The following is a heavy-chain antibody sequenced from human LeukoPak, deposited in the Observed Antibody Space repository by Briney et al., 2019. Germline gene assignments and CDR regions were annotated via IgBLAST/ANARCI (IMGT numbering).Heavy chain of an antibody. V-gene: IGHV1-2*02. Sequence: ASVKVSCKASGYTFTAYYIHWVRQAPGQGPEWMGWINPNSGGTNYAQKLQGRVTMTTDTSTSTAYMELRSLRSDDTAVYYCARDASWFGELLVRGANWFDPWGQGTLVTVSS. J-gene: IGHJ5*02. D-gene: IGHD3-10*01. CDR1: GYTFTAYY. CDR3: ARDASWFGELLVRGANWFDP. CDR2: INPNSGGT.